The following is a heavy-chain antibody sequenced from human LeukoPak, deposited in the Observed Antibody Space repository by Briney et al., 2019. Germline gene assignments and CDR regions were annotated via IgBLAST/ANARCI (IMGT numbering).Heavy chain of an antibody. V-gene: IGHV4-34*01. CDR2: INHSGST. J-gene: IGHJ5*02. CDR3: ARARGVVRGVIRSSWFDP. CDR1: GGSFSGYY. D-gene: IGHD3-10*01. Sequence: PSETLSLTCAVYGGSFSGYYWSWIRQPPGKGLEWIGEINHSGSTNYNPSLKSRVTISVDTSKNQFSLKLSSVTAADTAVYYCARARGVVRGVIRSSWFDPWGQGTLVTVSS.